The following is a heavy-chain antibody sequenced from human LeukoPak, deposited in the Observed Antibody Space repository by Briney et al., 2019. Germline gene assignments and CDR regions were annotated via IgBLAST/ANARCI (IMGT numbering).Heavy chain of an antibody. Sequence: GASVKVSCQASGYTFTSYDINWVRQATGQGLEWMGWMNANSGNTGYAQKFQGRVTMTRNTSISTAYMELSSLRSEDTAVYYCARAFWGGSYNWFDPWGQGTLVTVSS. V-gene: IGHV1-8*01. CDR1: GYTFTSYD. D-gene: IGHD3-16*01. J-gene: IGHJ5*02. CDR3: ARAFWGGSYNWFDP. CDR2: MNANSGNT.